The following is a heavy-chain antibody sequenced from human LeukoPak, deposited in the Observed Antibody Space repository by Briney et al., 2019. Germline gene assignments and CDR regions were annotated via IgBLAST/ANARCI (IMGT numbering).Heavy chain of an antibody. D-gene: IGHD1-7*01. V-gene: IGHV4-34*01. CDR1: GGSFSGYY. Sequence: SETLSLTCAVYGGSFSGYYWSWIRQPPGKGLQWIGEINHGGIANYNPSLKSRVTISVDTSKNQFSLKLSSVTAADTGVYYCARGRNWNYQSHFDYWGQGTLVTVSS. CDR3: ARGRNWNYQSHFDY. CDR2: INHGGIA. J-gene: IGHJ4*02.